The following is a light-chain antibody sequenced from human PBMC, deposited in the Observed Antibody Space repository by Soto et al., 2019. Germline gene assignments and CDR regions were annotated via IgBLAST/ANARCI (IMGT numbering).Light chain of an antibody. Sequence: QSALTQPASVSGSPGQSITISCTGTSSVFGTYNLVSWYQQHPDKAPKLIIYEDDKRPSGVSNRFSGSKSGNTASLTISGLQTEDEADYYCCSYAGSSSLVFGGGTKLTVL. CDR1: SSVFGTYNL. J-gene: IGLJ3*02. CDR2: EDD. CDR3: CSYAGSSSLV. V-gene: IGLV2-23*01.